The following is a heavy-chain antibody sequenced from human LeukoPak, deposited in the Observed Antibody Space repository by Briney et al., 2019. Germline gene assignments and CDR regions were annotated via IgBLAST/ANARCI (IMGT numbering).Heavy chain of an antibody. Sequence: SETLSLTCTVSGGSISSGSYYWGWIRQPPGKGLEWIGSIYYSGSTYYNPSLKSRVTISVDTSQNQFSLKLTSVTAADTAVYYCARVRGGFDYWGQGTLVTVSS. D-gene: IGHD3-16*01. V-gene: IGHV4-39*01. J-gene: IGHJ4*02. CDR3: ARVRGGFDY. CDR1: GGSISSGSYY. CDR2: IYYSGST.